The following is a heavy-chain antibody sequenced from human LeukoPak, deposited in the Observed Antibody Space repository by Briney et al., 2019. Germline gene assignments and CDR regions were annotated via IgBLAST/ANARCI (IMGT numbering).Heavy chain of an antibody. CDR2: IYHSESA. CDR3: ARRSEFDNTHYHYFDY. CDR1: GGSIDSRSYY. J-gene: IGHJ4*02. V-gene: IGHV4-39*01. Sequence: KPSETLSLTCTVSGGSIDSRSYYWDWIRQAPGKGLEWIGNIYHSESAEYNPSLKRRVAIFVDTSKNQFSLILHSVAAADTAVYYCARRSEFDNTHYHYFDYWGQGALVTVCS. D-gene: IGHD2-15*01.